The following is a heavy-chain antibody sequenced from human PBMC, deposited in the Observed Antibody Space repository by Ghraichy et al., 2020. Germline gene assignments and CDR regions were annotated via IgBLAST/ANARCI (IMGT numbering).Heavy chain of an antibody. Sequence: SETLSLTCTVSGGSISGYHWSWIRQPPGKGLEWIGYINYSGTTNYNASLKSRVTISVDTSKNQFSLKLSSVTAADTAVYYCARHRDNSGTLLNHWGQGTLVTVSS. D-gene: IGHD3-22*01. CDR2: INYSGTT. V-gene: IGHV4-59*08. J-gene: IGHJ4*02. CDR1: GGSISGYH. CDR3: ARHRDNSGTLLNH.